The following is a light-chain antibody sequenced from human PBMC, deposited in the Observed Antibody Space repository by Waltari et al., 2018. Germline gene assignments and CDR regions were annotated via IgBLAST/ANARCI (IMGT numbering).Light chain of an antibody. CDR1: QNIGSW. CDR3: QQANNFPRT. J-gene: IGKJ1*01. CDR2: SAS. Sequence: DIQMTQSPSFVSAFVGDRVTISCRASQNIGSWLAWYQQKPGQAPKHLIYSASSLQSGVPSRFSGTGSGTDFTLTISSLQPEDFATYYCQQANNFPRTFGQGTKVEI. V-gene: IGKV1-12*01.